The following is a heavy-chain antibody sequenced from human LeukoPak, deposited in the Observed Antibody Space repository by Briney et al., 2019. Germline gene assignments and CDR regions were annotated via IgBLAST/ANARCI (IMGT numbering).Heavy chain of an antibody. CDR1: GYTFTGYY. Sequence: ASVKVSCKASGYTFTGYYMHWVRQAPGRGLEWMGWINPNSGGTNYAQKFQGRLTMTRDTSISTADMELSRLRSNDTVVYYCASWGAQLLSLGNGDYWGQRTLVTVSS. CDR2: INPNSGGT. V-gene: IGHV1-2*02. J-gene: IGHJ4*02. D-gene: IGHD2-2*01. CDR3: ASWGAQLLSLGNGDY.